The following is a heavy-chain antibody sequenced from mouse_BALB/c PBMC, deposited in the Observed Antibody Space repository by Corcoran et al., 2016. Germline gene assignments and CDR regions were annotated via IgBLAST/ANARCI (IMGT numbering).Heavy chain of an antibody. CDR1: GYTFTNYG. CDR3: ARDLACFVY. CDR2: INTYTGEP. V-gene: IGHV9-1*02. Sequence: QIQLVQSGPELKKPGETVKISCKASGYTFTNYGMNWVKQAPGKGLKWMGWINTYTGEPTYADEFKGRFAFSLETSASNAYLQSQNLKNEEMATYFCARDLACFVYWGQGTLVTVS. J-gene: IGHJ3*01.